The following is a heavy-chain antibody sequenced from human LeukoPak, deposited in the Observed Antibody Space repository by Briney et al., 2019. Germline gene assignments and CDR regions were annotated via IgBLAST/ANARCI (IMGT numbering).Heavy chain of an antibody. D-gene: IGHD6-19*01. Sequence: ASVKVSCKASGYTFNKHGITWVRQAPGQGLEWMGWISAYNGDTKYGQKFQGRVTLLTDTSASTAYMELRSHRSDDTAVYYCARDPSNTSGWSPYFDYWGQGALVTVSS. V-gene: IGHV1-18*04. CDR1: GYTFNKHG. J-gene: IGHJ4*02. CDR3: ARDPSNTSGWSPYFDY. CDR2: ISAYNGDT.